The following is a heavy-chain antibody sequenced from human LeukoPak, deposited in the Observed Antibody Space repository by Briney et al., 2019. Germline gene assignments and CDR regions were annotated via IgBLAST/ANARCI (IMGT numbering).Heavy chain of an antibody. CDR1: GGSISSGDSY. Sequence: SETLSLTCTVSGGSISSGDSYWSWIRQPPGKGLEWIGYIYYSGSTYYNPSLKSRVTISVDTSKNQFSLKLSSVTAADTAVYYCARDGEGYYGSGSYAAFDIWGQGTMVTVSS. D-gene: IGHD3-10*01. V-gene: IGHV4-30-4*01. J-gene: IGHJ3*02. CDR2: IYYSGST. CDR3: ARDGEGYYGSGSYAAFDI.